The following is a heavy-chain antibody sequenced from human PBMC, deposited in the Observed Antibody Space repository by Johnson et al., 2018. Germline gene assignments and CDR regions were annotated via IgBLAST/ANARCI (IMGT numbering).Heavy chain of an antibody. D-gene: IGHD3-10*01. CDR3: ATGAISGVIYREFFQH. CDR1: GFSFSNYV. Sequence: QLVESGGGVVQPGRSLRLSCSASGFSFSNYVMHWVRQAPGKGLEWVAVTSNDEGIKYYVDSVKGRFTISRDNSQGTLYLQINSLRAEETAVYYCATGAISGVIYREFFQHWGQGTLVTVSS. J-gene: IGHJ1*01. V-gene: IGHV3-30*03. CDR2: TSNDEGIK.